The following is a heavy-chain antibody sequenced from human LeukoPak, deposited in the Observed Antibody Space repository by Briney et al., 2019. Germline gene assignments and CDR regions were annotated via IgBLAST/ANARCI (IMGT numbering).Heavy chain of an antibody. CDR3: ARTPPKGPYYYYMDV. CDR2: INHSGST. J-gene: IGHJ6*03. V-gene: IGHV4-34*01. CDR1: GGSFSGYY. Sequence: PSETLSLTCAVYGGSFSGYYWSWIRQPPGKGLEWIGEINHSGSTNYNPSLKSRVTMSVDTSKNQFSLKLSSVTAADTAVYYCARTPPKGPYYYYMDVWGKGTTVTVSS.